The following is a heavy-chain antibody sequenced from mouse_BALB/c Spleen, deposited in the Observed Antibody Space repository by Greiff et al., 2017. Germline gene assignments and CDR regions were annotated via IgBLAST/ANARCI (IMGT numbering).Heavy chain of an antibody. Sequence: VQLQQPGAELVRPGASVKLSCKASGYTFTSYWINWVKQRPGQGLEWIGNIYPSDSYTNYNQKFKDKATLTVDKSSSTAYMQLSSPTSEDSAVYYCTRGEDYFDYWGQGTTLTVSS. J-gene: IGHJ2*01. V-gene: IGHV1-69*02. CDR2: IYPSDSYT. CDR1: GYTFTSYW. CDR3: TRGEDYFDY.